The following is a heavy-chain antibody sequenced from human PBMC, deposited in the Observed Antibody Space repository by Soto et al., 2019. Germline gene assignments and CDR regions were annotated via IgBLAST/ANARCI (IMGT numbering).Heavy chain of an antibody. CDR1: GFTFNDFE. D-gene: IGHD3-10*01. Sequence: EVQLLESGGGLVQPGGSLRLSCGVSGFTFNDFEMNWVRQAPGKGLEWLAYIDGSGTTKKYADSVRGRFTISRDNPNHSLFLRMSSLSAADTAIYYCARGFGPFNYWGQGTLVSVYS. CDR3: ARGFGPFNY. V-gene: IGHV3-48*03. J-gene: IGHJ4*02. CDR2: IDGSGTTK.